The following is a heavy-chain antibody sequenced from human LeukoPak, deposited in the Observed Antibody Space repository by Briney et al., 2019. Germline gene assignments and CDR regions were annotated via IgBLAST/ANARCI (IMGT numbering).Heavy chain of an antibody. J-gene: IGHJ6*02. V-gene: IGHV3-33*08. CDR1: GFTVGSHF. D-gene: IGHD2-21*02. CDR2: IWYDGINK. Sequence: PGGSLRLSCAASGFTVGSHFMSWVRQAPGKGLEWVAVIWYDGINKYYADSVKGRFTISRDNSKNTLYLQMNSLRAEDTAVYYCARRKCGGDCYSFYGMDVWGQGTTVTVSS. CDR3: ARRKCGGDCYSFYGMDV.